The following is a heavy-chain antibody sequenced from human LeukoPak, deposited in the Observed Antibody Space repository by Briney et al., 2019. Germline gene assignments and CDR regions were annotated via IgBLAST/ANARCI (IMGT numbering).Heavy chain of an antibody. CDR2: ISSSSSTI. D-gene: IGHD2-2*01. CDR1: GFTFSTYA. CDR3: AHFLGYCSSTSCFTDWFDP. V-gene: IGHV3-48*01. Sequence: GGSLRLSCAASGFTFSTYAMHWVRQAPGKGLEWVSYISSSSSTIYYADSVKGRFTISRDNAKNSLYLQMNSLRAEDTAVYYCAHFLGYCSSTSCFTDWFDPWGQGTLVTVSS. J-gene: IGHJ5*02.